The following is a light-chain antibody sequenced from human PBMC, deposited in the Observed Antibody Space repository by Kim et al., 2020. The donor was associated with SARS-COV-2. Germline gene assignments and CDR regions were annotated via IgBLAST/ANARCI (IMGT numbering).Light chain of an antibody. CDR3: QAWDSSTPNYF. Sequence: SYELTQPPSVSVSPGQTASITCSGYKLGDKYVSWYQQKPGQSPVVVIYQDNQRPSEIPERFSGSNSGNTATLTISGTQAMDEADYYCQAWDSSTPNYFFGAGTQVTVL. V-gene: IGLV3-1*01. CDR1: KLGDKY. J-gene: IGLJ1*01. CDR2: QDN.